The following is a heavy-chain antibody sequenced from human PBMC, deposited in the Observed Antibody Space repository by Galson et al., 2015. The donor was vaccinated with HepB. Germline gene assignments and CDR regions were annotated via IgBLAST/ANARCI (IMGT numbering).Heavy chain of an antibody. CDR1: GFTFSDAW. V-gene: IGHV3-15*01. Sequence: SLRLSCAASGFTFSDAWMSWVRQAPGKGLEWVGRIKSKTSGGTTEYAAPVKGRFTISRDDSKNTVYLQMNSLKTEDTAVYYCAWHHLDYWGQGTVVTVSS. CDR3: AWHHLDY. J-gene: IGHJ4*02. CDR2: IKSKTSGGTT.